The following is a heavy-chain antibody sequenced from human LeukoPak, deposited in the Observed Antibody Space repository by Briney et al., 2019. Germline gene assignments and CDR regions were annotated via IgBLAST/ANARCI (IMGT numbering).Heavy chain of an antibody. V-gene: IGHV4-59*08. D-gene: IGHD3-10*01. J-gene: IGHJ6*03. CDR2: IFHSGTT. CDR1: GDSITASY. CDR3: ARHSYFYGSGDMDV. Sequence: PSETLSLTCTVSGDSITASYWRWIRQPPGKGLQWIAYIFHSGTTKYNPSLKTRVTISLDTFKSQFSLRLTSVTAADTAVYYCARHSYFYGSGDMDVWGKGTSVIVSS.